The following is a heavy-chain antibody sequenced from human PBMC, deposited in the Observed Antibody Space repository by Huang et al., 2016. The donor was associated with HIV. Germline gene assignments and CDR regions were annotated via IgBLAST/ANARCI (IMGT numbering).Heavy chain of an antibody. J-gene: IGHJ4*02. D-gene: IGHD3-22*01. CDR3: TRDSVYPNYYDGSGFYFDY. CDR2: NKRQDYYGTT. CDR1: GFTFGNYG. Sequence: EVQFVESGGGLVKPGRSLRLSCTASGFTFGNYGMSWFRQAPGKGLGVVGINKRQDYYGTTEYAAAGKGKFTNSRDDSKSNAYLQMNRLKPEDTAVYYCTRDSVYPNYYDGSGFYFDYWGQGTLVTVSS. V-gene: IGHV3-49*05.